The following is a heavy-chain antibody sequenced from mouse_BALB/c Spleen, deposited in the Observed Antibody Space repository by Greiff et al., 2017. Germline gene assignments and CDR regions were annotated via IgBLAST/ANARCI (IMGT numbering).Heavy chain of an antibody. J-gene: IGHJ1*01. CDR3: ARENYGNSYWYFDV. D-gene: IGHD2-1*01. CDR1: GYSITSDYA. V-gene: IGHV3-2*02. Sequence: EVQLQESGPGLVKPSQSLSLTCTVTGYSITSDYAWNWIRQFPGNKLEWMGYISYSGSTSYNPSLKSRISITRDTSKNQFFLQLNSVTTEDTATYYCARENYGNSYWYFDVWGAGTTVTVSS. CDR2: ISYSGST.